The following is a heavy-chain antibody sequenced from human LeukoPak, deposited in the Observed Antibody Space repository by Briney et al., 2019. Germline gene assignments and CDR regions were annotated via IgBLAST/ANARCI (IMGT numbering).Heavy chain of an antibody. V-gene: IGHV4-34*01. J-gene: IGHJ1*01. D-gene: IGHD1-1*01. CDR2: INHSGST. CDR3: ARGRRQYWKEYFQH. Sequence: SETLSLTCAVYGVSFSGYYWSWIRPPPGKGLEWIGEINHSGSTNYNPSLKSRLTISVDTSKNQFSLKLSSVTAADAAVYYCARGRRQYWKEYFQHWGRGTLVTVSS. CDR1: GVSFSGYY.